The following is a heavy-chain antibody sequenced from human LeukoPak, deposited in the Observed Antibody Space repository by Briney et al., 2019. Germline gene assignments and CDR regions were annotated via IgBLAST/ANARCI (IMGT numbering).Heavy chain of an antibody. Sequence: PSETLSLTCAVYGGSFSGYYWSWIRQPPGKGLEWIGEINHSGSTNYNPSLKSRVTISVDTSKNQFSLKLSSVTAADTAVYYCARLLGTMIVAPYYYYGMDVWGQGTTVTVSS. J-gene: IGHJ6*02. V-gene: IGHV4-34*01. CDR1: GGSFSGYY. D-gene: IGHD3-22*01. CDR2: INHSGST. CDR3: ARLLGTMIVAPYYYYGMDV.